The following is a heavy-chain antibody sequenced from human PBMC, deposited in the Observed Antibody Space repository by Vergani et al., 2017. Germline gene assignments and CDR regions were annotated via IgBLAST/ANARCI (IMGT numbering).Heavy chain of an antibody. V-gene: IGHV1-8*03. J-gene: IGHJ5*02. CDR1: GYTFTSYD. D-gene: IGHD3-10*01. CDR2: MNPNNDNK. Sequence: QVQLVQSGAEVKKPGASVKVSCKASGYTFTSYDITWVRQDTGQGLEWMGWMNPNNDNKGYAQKFQGRVTITRNTSINTAYMELSSLISDDTAVYYCARGRGSWFDPWGQGTLVTVSS. CDR3: ARGRGSWFDP.